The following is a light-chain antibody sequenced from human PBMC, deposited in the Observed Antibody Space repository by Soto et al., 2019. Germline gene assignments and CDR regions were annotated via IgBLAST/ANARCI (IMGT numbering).Light chain of an antibody. V-gene: IGLV1-47*01. J-gene: IGLJ2*01. Sequence: LTQPPSASGTPGQRVTISCSGSTSNIGTNYVYWYQQLPGTAPKLLIYRNNQRPSGVPDRFSGSKSGTSASLAISGLRSEDEADYYCAAWDDSLSGQVFGGGTKLTVL. CDR1: TSNIGTNY. CDR2: RNN. CDR3: AAWDDSLSGQV.